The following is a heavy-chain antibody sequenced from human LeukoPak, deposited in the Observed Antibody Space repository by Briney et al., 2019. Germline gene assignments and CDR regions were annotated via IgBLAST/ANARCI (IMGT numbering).Heavy chain of an antibody. Sequence: SETLSLTCTVSGGSINNNYWTWIRQPAGKGLEWIGRIYTTGSTNYNPSLQSRVSMSVDTFKNQFSLNVSSVTAADTAVYYCASFTSTWGIFDYWGQRTLVTVSS. CDR3: ASFTSTWGIFDY. J-gene: IGHJ4*02. CDR1: GGSINNNY. CDR2: IYTTGST. D-gene: IGHD3-16*01. V-gene: IGHV4-4*07.